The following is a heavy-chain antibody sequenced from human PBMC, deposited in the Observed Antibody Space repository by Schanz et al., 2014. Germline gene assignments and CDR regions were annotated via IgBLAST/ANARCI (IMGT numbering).Heavy chain of an antibody. CDR1: EFTFRGYA. V-gene: IGHV3-23*01. CDR2: ISGSGGNT. Sequence: DVHLLESGGGLVQPGGSLRLSCAASEFTFRGYAMSWVRQAPGRGLEWVSIISGSGGNTYYADAVRGRFTISRDNSKTTVYLQMNSLRAEDTAVYYCAKDAENTAMITDYFDYWGQGTLVTVSS. J-gene: IGHJ4*02. D-gene: IGHD5-18*01. CDR3: AKDAENTAMITDYFDY.